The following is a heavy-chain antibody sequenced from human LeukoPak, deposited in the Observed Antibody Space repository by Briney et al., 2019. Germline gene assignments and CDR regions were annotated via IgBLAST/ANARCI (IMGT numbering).Heavy chain of an antibody. CDR3: AKDGTGSGSSIYYYYYMDV. V-gene: IGHV3-30*04. Sequence: PGGSLRLSCAASGFTFSSYVMHWVRQAPGKGLEWVAIISYDGSNEYYADSVKGRFTISRDNSKNTLYLQMNSLRAADTAVYYCAKDGTGSGSSIYYYYYMDVWGKGTTVTVSS. D-gene: IGHD3-10*01. J-gene: IGHJ6*03. CDR2: ISYDGSNE. CDR1: GFTFSSYV.